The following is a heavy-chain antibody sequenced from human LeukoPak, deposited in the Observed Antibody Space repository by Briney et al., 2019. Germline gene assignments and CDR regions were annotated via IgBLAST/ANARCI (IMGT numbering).Heavy chain of an antibody. D-gene: IGHD6-13*01. V-gene: IGHV3-74*01. J-gene: IGHJ4*02. CDR3: ARYSSSWHYYFDY. Sequence: PGGSLRLSCAASGFTFSSYWMHWVRQAPGKGLVWVSRINSDGSSTSYADSVKGRFTISRDNAQNSLYLQMNSLRAEDTAVYYCARYSSSWHYYFDYWGQGTLVTVSP. CDR1: GFTFSSYW. CDR2: INSDGSST.